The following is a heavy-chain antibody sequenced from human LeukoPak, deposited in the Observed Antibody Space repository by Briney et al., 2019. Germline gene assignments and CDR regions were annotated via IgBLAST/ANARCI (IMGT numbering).Heavy chain of an antibody. CDR3: AKAGLGYYGSIDY. CDR2: ISGSGGST. V-gene: IGHV3-23*01. D-gene: IGHD3-10*01. Sequence: PGGSLRLSCAASGFTFSSYAMSWVRQAPGKGLEWVSAISGSGGSTYYADSVKGRFTISRDNSKDTLYLQMNSLRAEDTAVYYCAKAGLGYYGSIDYWGQGTLVTVSS. CDR1: GFTFSSYA. J-gene: IGHJ4*02.